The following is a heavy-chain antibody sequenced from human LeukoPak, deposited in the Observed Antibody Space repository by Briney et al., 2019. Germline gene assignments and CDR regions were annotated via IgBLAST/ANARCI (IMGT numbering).Heavy chain of an antibody. D-gene: IGHD6-13*01. Sequence: PGRSLRLSCAASGFTFSNYAMHWVRQAPGKGLEWVAVISYDGSNKYYADSVKGRFTISRVNSNNTLYLQMNSLRAEDTVVYYCARRIKQQLDYWGQGTLVTVSS. V-gene: IGHV3-30-3*01. CDR1: GFTFSNYA. CDR2: ISYDGSNK. J-gene: IGHJ4*02. CDR3: ARRIKQQLDY.